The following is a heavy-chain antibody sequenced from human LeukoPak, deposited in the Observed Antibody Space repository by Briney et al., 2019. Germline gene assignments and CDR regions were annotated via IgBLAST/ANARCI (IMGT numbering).Heavy chain of an antibody. CDR2: IYYSGST. Sequence: PSETLSLTCTVSGGSINSYYWSWIRQPPGKGLEWIGYIYYSGSTNTNPSLRSRVTISVDTSKNQFSLKLSSMAAADTAVYYCARSGGYKGYFDFWGQGTLVTVSS. CDR1: GGSINSYY. CDR3: ARSGGYKGYFDF. V-gene: IGHV4-59*01. D-gene: IGHD5-24*01. J-gene: IGHJ4*02.